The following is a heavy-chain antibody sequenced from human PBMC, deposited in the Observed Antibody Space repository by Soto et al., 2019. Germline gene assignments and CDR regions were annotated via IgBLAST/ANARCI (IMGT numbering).Heavy chain of an antibody. D-gene: IGHD6-19*01. J-gene: IGHJ4*02. Sequence: GGSLRLSCSASGFTSNSYAMHWVRQAPGKGLEFVSAISSYGADTYYADSVKGRFAISRDNSKNTLYLQMSSLRAEDTALYYCVKEGYMRSDWYGQFDYWGQGALVTVSS. CDR1: GFTSNSYA. V-gene: IGHV3-64D*06. CDR3: VKEGYMRSDWYGQFDY. CDR2: ISSYGADT.